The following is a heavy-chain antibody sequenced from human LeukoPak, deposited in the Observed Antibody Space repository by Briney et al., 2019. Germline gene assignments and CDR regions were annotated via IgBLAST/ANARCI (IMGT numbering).Heavy chain of an antibody. CDR1: GGSISPYY. V-gene: IGHV4-59*01. J-gene: IGHJ4*02. CDR3: ARSTWLLDT. CDR2: VYYSGST. Sequence: SETLSLTCTVSGGSISPYYWSWIRQPPGKGLEWIGYVYYSGSTNYNPSLKSRVTTSLDTSKNQFSLKLSSVTAADTAVYYCARSTWLLDTWGQGTLVTVSS. D-gene: IGHD3-22*01.